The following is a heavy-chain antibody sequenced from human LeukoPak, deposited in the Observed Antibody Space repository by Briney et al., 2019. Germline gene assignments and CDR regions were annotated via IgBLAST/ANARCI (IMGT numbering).Heavy chain of an antibody. Sequence: SETLSLTCTVSGGSIGSYSWNWNRQAPGKRLEWIGYISDSGSSDYSPSLKSRATISVDTSRNQFSLKLTSVTAADTAMYYCARGPSSDYDILTGFSFADDWFDPWGQGTLVTVSS. J-gene: IGHJ5*02. CDR1: GGSIGSYS. D-gene: IGHD3-9*01. CDR3: ARGPSSDYDILTGFSFADDWFDP. V-gene: IGHV4-59*01. CDR2: ISDSGSS.